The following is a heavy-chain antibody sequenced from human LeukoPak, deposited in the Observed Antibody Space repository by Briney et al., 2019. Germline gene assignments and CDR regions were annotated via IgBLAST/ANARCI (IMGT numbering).Heavy chain of an antibody. CDR2: ISSSSSYI. CDR3: ASQVVVAAKVDY. J-gene: IGHJ4*02. CDR1: GFTFSSYS. V-gene: IGHV3-21*01. D-gene: IGHD2-15*01. Sequence: GGSLRLSCAASGFTFSSYSMNWVRQAPGKGLEWVSSISSSSSYIYYADSVKGRFTISRDNAKNSLYLQMNSLRAEDTAVYYCASQVVVAAKVDYWGQGALVIVSS.